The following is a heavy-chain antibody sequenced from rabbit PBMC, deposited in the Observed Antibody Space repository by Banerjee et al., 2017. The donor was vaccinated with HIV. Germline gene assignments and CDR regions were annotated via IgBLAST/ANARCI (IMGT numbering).Heavy chain of an antibody. CDR2: IYAGSSDNT. D-gene: IGHD4-2*01. V-gene: IGHV1S40*01. CDR1: GFSFSSGYD. J-gene: IGHJ6*01. Sequence: QSLEESGGDLVKPGASLTLTCTASGFSFSSGYDMCWVRQAPGKGLEWIACIYAGSSDNTYYASWAKGRFTISKASSTTVTLQMTSLTAADTATYFCARGLLIGDLWGPGTLVTVS. CDR3: ARGLLIGDL.